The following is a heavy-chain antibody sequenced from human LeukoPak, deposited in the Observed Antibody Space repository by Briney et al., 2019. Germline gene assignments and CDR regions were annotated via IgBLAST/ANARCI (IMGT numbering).Heavy chain of an antibody. CDR2: IYYSGST. CDR1: GGSISSSSYY. J-gene: IGHJ6*02. D-gene: IGHD3-22*01. Sequence: PSETLSLTCTVSGGSISSSSYYWGWIRQPPGKGLEWIGSIYYSGSTYYNPSLKSRVTISVDTSKNQFSLKLSSVTAADTAVYYCAREDYYDSSGYGMDVWGQGTRSPSP. CDR3: AREDYYDSSGYGMDV. V-gene: IGHV4-39*07.